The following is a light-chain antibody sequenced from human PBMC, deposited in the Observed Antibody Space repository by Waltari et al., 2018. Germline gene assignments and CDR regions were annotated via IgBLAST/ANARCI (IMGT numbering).Light chain of an antibody. CDR1: QVISGE. Sequence: TCRASQVISGEVAWYQQEPGKAPKLLIYSASTLQSEVPSRFSGSGSGTDFTLTISNLQPGDFATYYCQQAYSFPYTFGPGTNLEIK. CDR3: QQAYSFPYT. J-gene: IGKJ2*01. V-gene: IGKV1D-12*01. CDR2: SAS.